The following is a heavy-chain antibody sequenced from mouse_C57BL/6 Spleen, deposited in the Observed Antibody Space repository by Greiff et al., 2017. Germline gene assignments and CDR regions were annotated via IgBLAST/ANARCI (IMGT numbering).Heavy chain of an antibody. CDR1: GYAFTNYL. D-gene: IGHD2-2*01. J-gene: IGHJ4*01. CDR3: AGGYDVSYYDAMDY. CDR2: INPGSGGT. Sequence: LVESGAELVRPGTSVKVSCKASGYAFTNYLIEWVKQRPGQGLEWIGVINPGSGGTNYNEKFKGKATLTADKSSSTAYMQLSSLTSEDSAVYFCAGGYDVSYYDAMDYWGQGTSVTVSS. V-gene: IGHV1-54*01.